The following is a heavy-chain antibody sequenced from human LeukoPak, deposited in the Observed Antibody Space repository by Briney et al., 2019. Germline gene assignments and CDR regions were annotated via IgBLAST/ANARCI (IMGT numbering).Heavy chain of an antibody. CDR3: ARESGTYYYGSGSYKSYATIDY. Sequence: SETLSLTCTVSGGSISSYYWSWIRQPPGKGLEWIGYIFYSGSTNYNPSLKGRVTISVDTSKNQFSLKLSSVTAADTAVYYCARESGTYYYGSGSYKSYATIDYWGQGTLVTVSS. CDR1: GGSISSYY. J-gene: IGHJ4*02. CDR2: IFYSGST. D-gene: IGHD3-10*01. V-gene: IGHV4-59*12.